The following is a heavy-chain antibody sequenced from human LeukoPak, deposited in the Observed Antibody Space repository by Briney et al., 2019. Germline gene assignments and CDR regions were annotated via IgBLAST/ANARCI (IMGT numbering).Heavy chain of an antibody. CDR1: GFTFSNYW. D-gene: IGHD3-3*01. CDR3: ARMDYDFWSGYKNFDY. V-gene: IGHV3-7*01. CDR2: IKDDGSAK. J-gene: IGHJ4*02. Sequence: GRSLRLSCAASGFTFSNYWMSWVRQAPGKGLEWVANIKDDGSAKYYVDSVKGRFTISRDNAKNSLFLQMNSLRAEDTAVYYCARMDYDFWSGYKNFDYWGQGTLVTVSS.